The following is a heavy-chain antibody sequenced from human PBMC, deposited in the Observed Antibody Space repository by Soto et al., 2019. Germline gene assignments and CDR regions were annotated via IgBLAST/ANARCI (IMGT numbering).Heavy chain of an antibody. D-gene: IGHD6-19*01. J-gene: IGHJ3*02. CDR3: AKDGGYSSGWYVGDAFDI. V-gene: IGHV3-23*01. Sequence: GGSLRLSCAASGFSFSNYGMNWVRQAPGKGLEWVSAISDSGIYTNYADSVKGRFTISRDDSKNTLYLQMNSLRAEDTALYYCAKDGGYSSGWYVGDAFDIWGQGTMVTVSS. CDR1: GFSFSNYG. CDR2: ISDSGIYT.